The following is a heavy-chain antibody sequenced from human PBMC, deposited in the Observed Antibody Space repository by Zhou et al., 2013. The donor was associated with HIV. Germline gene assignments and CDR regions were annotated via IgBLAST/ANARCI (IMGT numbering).Heavy chain of an antibody. CDR1: GYTFTSYD. J-gene: IGHJ3*01. V-gene: IGHV1-8*03. CDR2: MNPKSGNT. Sequence: QVQLVQSGAEVKKPGASVKVSCKASGYTFTSYDINWVRQATGQGLEWMGWMNPKSGNTGYAQNFQGRVTITTNTSITTAYMELNSLRSEDTAVYYCASCSNGVCYPGAFDLWGQGTMVTVSS. D-gene: IGHD2-8*01. CDR3: ASCSNGVCYPGAFDL.